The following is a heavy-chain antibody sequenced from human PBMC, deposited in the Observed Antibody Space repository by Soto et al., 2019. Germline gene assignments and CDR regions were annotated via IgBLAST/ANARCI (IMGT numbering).Heavy chain of an antibody. CDR1: DGSVSTGNFY. CDR3: AREEKQLARYGGDFDY. J-gene: IGHJ4*02. V-gene: IGHV4-61*01. D-gene: IGHD6-13*01. Sequence: QVQLQESGPGLVKPSETLSLTCGVSDGSVSTGNFYWSWIRQPPGKGLEWIGHIYYTGTTKYNPSLMSRVTISVDTSNNQFSLKVTSVTAADTAVYYCAREEKQLARYGGDFDYWGQGILVTVSS. CDR2: IYYTGTT.